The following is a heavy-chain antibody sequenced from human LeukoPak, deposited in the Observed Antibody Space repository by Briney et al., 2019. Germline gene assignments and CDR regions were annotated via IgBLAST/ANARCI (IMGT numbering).Heavy chain of an antibody. Sequence: GGSLRLSRAASGFTFDDYAMHWVRQAPGKGLEWVSGISWNSGSIGYADSVKGRFTISRDNAKNSLYLQMNSLRAEDTAVYYCAKFFTGEYVRAFDVWGQGTMVTVSS. J-gene: IGHJ3*01. CDR2: ISWNSGSI. V-gene: IGHV3-9*01. D-gene: IGHD3-10*02. CDR1: GFTFDDYA. CDR3: AKFFTGEYVRAFDV.